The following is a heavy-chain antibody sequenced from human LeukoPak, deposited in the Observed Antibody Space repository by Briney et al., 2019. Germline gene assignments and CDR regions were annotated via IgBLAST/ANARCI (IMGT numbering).Heavy chain of an antibody. CDR1: GFTFSSYS. CDR3: ARSTYCGGGCYHALGY. CDR2: ISSSNNTI. Sequence: PGGSLRLSCAASGFTFSSYSMNWVRQAPGKGLEWLLYISSSNNTIYYADCVKGRFTISRDNAKNSLYLQMNSLRDEDTAVYYCARSTYCGGGCYHALGYWGQGTLVTVSS. V-gene: IGHV3-48*02. J-gene: IGHJ4*02. D-gene: IGHD2-21*02.